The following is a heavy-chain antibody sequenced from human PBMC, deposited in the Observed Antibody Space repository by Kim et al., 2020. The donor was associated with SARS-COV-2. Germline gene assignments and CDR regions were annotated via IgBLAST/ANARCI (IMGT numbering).Heavy chain of an antibody. CDR1: GFTFSSYG. CDR2: IWYDGSNK. J-gene: IGHJ6*02. Sequence: GGSLRLSCAASGFTFSSYGMHWVRQAPGKGLEWVAVIWYDGSNKYYADSVKGRFTISRDNSKNTLYLQMNSLRAEDTAVYYCARGSSYDYYYYGMDVWGQGTTVTVSS. V-gene: IGHV3-33*01. D-gene: IGHD1-26*01. CDR3: ARGSSYDYYYYGMDV.